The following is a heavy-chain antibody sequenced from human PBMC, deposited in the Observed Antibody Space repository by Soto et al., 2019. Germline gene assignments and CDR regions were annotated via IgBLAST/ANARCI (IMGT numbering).Heavy chain of an antibody. Sequence: AVKVSCKGSGATFSSYAISLLRHYPGQWREWMGGIVPIFGTANYAQKFQGRVTITADESTSTAYMELSSLRSEDTAVYYCARVPAFEVATITNWFDPWGQGTLVTVSS. CDR3: ARVPAFEVATITNWFDP. J-gene: IGHJ5*02. V-gene: IGHV1-69*13. CDR1: GATFSSYA. CDR2: IVPIFGTA. D-gene: IGHD5-12*01.